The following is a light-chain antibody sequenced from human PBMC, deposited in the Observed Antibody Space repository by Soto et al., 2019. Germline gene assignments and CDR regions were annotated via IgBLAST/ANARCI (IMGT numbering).Light chain of an antibody. Sequence: QSALTQPASVSGSPGQSITISCTGTSSEVGGYNYVSWYQQHPGKAPKLMIYDVSNRPSGVSNRFSGSKSGNTASLTISGLQAEDEADYYCSSYTSSSLGVFGTGTKVTVL. CDR2: DVS. CDR3: SSYTSSSLGV. V-gene: IGLV2-14*01. CDR1: SSEVGGYNY. J-gene: IGLJ1*01.